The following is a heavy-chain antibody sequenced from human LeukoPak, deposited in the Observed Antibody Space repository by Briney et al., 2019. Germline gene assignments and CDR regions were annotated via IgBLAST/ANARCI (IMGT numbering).Heavy chain of an antibody. D-gene: IGHD6-19*01. Sequence: PGGSLRLSCAASGFIFSSYSINWVRQAPGKGLEWVASISTTSSYIYYADSVKGRFTISRDNAKNSLYLQMNSLRAEDTAVYYCARPSGWYEYYFDYWGQGTLVTVSS. J-gene: IGHJ4*02. CDR1: GFIFSSYS. CDR3: ARPSGWYEYYFDY. V-gene: IGHV3-21*01. CDR2: ISTTSSYI.